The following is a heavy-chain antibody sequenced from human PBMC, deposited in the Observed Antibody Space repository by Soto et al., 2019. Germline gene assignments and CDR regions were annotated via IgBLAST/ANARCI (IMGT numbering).Heavy chain of an antibody. Sequence: QVQLHESGPGLVKPSQTLSLTCSVSGDSISSGDYYWSWVRQYPGKGLEWIGYIYYRGTTYYNPSLKSRVTISVDRSKNQFSLNLPSVTATDTAFYYCARHGSSWGQGTLVTVSS. CDR1: GDSISSGDYY. CDR3: ARHGSS. V-gene: IGHV4-30-4*08. J-gene: IGHJ5*02. CDR2: IYYRGTT.